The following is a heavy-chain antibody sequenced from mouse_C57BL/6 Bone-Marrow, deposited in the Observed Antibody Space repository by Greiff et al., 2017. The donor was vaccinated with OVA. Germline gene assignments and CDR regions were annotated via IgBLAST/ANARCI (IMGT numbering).Heavy chain of an antibody. CDR2: IRLKSDNYAT. CDR1: GFTFSNYW. Sequence: EVKVEESGGGLVQPGGSMKLSCVASGFTFSNYWMNWVRQSPEKGLEWVAQIRLKSDNYATHYAESVKGRFTISRDDSKSSVYLQMNNLRAEDTGIYYCTGTTVGGGYAMDYWGQGTSVTVSS. D-gene: IGHD1-1*01. CDR3: TGTTVGGGYAMDY. V-gene: IGHV6-3*01. J-gene: IGHJ4*01.